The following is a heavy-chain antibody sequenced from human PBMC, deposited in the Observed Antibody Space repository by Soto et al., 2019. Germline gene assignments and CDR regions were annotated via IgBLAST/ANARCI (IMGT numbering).Heavy chain of an antibody. J-gene: IGHJ4*02. V-gene: IGHV4-30-4*01. CDR1: GGSISRGDYY. D-gene: IGHD2-15*01. CDR2: IYYSGST. CDR3: ARVPLAPQGYCSGGSCYPFDY. Sequence: QVQLQESGPGLVKPSQTLSLTCTVSGGSISRGDYYWSWIRQTPGKGLEWIGCIYYSGSTYYNPSLKSRVTISVDTSKNQFSLKLSSVTAADTAVYYCARVPLAPQGYCSGGSCYPFDYWGPGTLVTVSS.